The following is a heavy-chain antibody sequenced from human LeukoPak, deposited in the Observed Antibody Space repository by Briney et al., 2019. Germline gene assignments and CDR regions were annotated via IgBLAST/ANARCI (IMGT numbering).Heavy chain of an antibody. V-gene: IGHV1-24*01. D-gene: IGHD1-1*01. CDR3: AILNDVPTQTYFDY. J-gene: IGHJ4*02. CDR1: GYTLTELS. CDR2: FDPEDGET. Sequence: ASVKVSCKVSGYTLTELSMHWVRQAPGKGLEWMGGFDPEDGETIYAQKFQGRVTMTEDTSTDTAYMELSSLRSEDTAVYYCAILNDVPTQTYFDYWGQRTLVTVSS.